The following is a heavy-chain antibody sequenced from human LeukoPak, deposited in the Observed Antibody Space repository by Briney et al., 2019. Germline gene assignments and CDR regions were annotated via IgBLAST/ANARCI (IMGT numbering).Heavy chain of an antibody. Sequence: SSETLSLTCTVSGGSISSYYWSWIRLPPGKGLEWIGYIYYTGATYYNPSLKSRVTISLDTSKNQFSLKLSSVTAADAAIYYCARAGYSYGTGYYFDYWGQGALVSVSS. V-gene: IGHV4-59*01. J-gene: IGHJ4*02. CDR3: ARAGYSYGTGYYFDY. CDR2: IYYTGAT. D-gene: IGHD5-18*01. CDR1: GGSISSYY.